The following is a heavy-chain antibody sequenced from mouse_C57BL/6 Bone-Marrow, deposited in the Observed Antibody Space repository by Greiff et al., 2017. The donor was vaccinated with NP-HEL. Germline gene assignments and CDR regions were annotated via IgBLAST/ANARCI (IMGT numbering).Heavy chain of an antibody. J-gene: IGHJ4*01. CDR2: IDPSDSYT. V-gene: IGHV1-50*01. Sequence: QVQLQQSGAELVKPGASVKLSCKASGYTFTSYWMQWVKQRPGQGLEWIGEIDPSDSYTNYTQKFKGKATLTVDTSSSTAYMQLSSLTSEDSAVYYCARAPYAMDYGGQGTSVTVSS. CDR3: ARAPYAMDY. CDR1: GYTFTSYW.